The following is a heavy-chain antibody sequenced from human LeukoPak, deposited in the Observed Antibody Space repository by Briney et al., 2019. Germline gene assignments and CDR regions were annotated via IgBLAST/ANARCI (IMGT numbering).Heavy chain of an antibody. V-gene: IGHV4-39*01. D-gene: IGHD3-22*01. CDR1: GGSISSSSYY. CDR2: VSYSGST. J-gene: IGHJ4*02. CDR3: ARRYYDSRLDY. Sequence: SETLSLTCPVSGGSISSSSYYWGWIRQPPGKGLEWIGSVSYSGSTYYNPSLKSRVTISEDTSKNQFSLKLSSVTAADTAVYYCARRYYDSRLDYWGQGTLVTVSS.